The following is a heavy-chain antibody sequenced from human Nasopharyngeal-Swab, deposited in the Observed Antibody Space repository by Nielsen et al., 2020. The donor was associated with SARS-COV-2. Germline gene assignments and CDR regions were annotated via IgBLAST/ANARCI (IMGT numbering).Heavy chain of an antibody. V-gene: IGHV3-33*01. CDR1: GITFSSYG. CDR3: ARDRGNSEPIDH. CDR2: IWHDGAYR. J-gene: IGHJ4*02. Sequence: GESLKISCAASGITFSSYGMHWVRQAPGKGLEWVAVIWHDGAYRYYADSLKGRFTISRDNSKNTLYLEMNSLTAEDTALYICARDRGNSEPIDHWGQGTLVTVAS. D-gene: IGHD1-14*01.